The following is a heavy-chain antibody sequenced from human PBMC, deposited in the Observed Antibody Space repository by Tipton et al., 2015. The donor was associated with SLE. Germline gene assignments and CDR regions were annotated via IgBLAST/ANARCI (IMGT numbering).Heavy chain of an antibody. Sequence: TLSLTCTVSRGSISSGSYYWSWIRQPAGKGLEWIGYIYYSGSTNYNPSLKSRVTISVDRSKNQFSLKLSSVTAADMAVYYCARTLSGYDIVIVPFFDYWGQGTLATVSS. J-gene: IGHJ4*02. CDR1: RGSISSGSYY. CDR3: ARTLSGYDIVIVPFFDY. V-gene: IGHV4-61*10. CDR2: IYYSGST. D-gene: IGHD5-12*01.